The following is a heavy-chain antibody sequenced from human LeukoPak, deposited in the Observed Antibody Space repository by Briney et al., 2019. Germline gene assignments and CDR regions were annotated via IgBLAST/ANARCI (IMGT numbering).Heavy chain of an antibody. CDR3: ASDYSKYDPQLRMDV. CDR2: IYSGGDT. D-gene: IGHD4-11*01. V-gene: IGHV3-66*02. J-gene: IGHJ6*03. Sequence: GGSLRLSCAVSGFTVSSNYMIWVRQAPGKGLEWLSVIYSGGDTYYAASVKGRFTISRDNSKNTLYLQVNSLRADDTAVYYCASDYSKYDPQLRMDVWGKGTTVTVSS. CDR1: GFTVSSNY.